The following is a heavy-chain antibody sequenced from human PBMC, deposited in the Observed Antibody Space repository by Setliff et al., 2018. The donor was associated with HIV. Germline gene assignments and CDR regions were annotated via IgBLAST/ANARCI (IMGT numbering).Heavy chain of an antibody. J-gene: IGHJ3*02. CDR2: LYYGGTT. CDR3: ARHQVIPTVIGAFDI. CDR1: GDSLSTSNSY. V-gene: IGHV4-39*01. D-gene: IGHD3-16*02. Sequence: LSLTCTVSGDSLSTSNSYWGWVRQPPGKGLEWIGSLYYGGTTYYNPSLKSRVTISVDTSKNHFSLKLSSVTAADTAVYYCARHQVIPTVIGAFDIWGQGTAVTVSS.